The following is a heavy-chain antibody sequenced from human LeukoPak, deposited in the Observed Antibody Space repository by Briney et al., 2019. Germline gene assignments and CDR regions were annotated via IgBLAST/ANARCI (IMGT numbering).Heavy chain of an antibody. CDR1: GVSFSAYA. CDR2: IRGSGVNT. V-gene: IGHV3-23*01. D-gene: IGHD5-18*01. J-gene: IGHJ4*02. CDR3: GKTTVGYSSGQKPAWPVDY. Sequence: TGGSLRLSCTASGVSFSAYAMMWVRQAPGKGPEWVSAIRGSGVNTYYADSVKGRFTISRDNSRNTVYLQINSLRAEDTAVYYCGKTTVGYSSGQKPAWPVDYWGQGTLVTVSS.